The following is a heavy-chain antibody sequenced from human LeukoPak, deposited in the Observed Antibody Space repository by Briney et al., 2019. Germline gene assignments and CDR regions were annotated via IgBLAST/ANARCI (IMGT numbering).Heavy chain of an antibody. CDR1: GLTLSGYW. D-gene: IGHD1/OR15-1a*01. J-gene: IGHJ4*02. V-gene: IGHV3-74*01. CDR2: IDSDGGGT. CDR3: STVEHF. Sequence: GGSLRLSCSASGLTLSGYWMHWVRQIPGKGLVWVSRIDSDGGGTSYADSVKGRFTISRDDVKNIVYLQMNSLRVEDTGLYYCSTVEHFWGQGTLVTVSS.